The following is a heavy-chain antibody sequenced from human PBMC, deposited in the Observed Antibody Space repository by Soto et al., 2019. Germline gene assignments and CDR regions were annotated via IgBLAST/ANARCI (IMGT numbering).Heavy chain of an antibody. D-gene: IGHD2-2*01. V-gene: IGHV3-11*01. CDR3: AREAPPVVVPAAYYYYYYYMDV. J-gene: IGHJ6*03. CDR2: ISSSGSTI. CDR1: GFTFSDYY. Sequence: GGSRRLSCAASGFTFSDYYMSWIRQAPGKGLEWVSYISSSGSTIYYADSVKGRFTISRDNAKNSLYLQMNSLRAEDTAVYYCAREAPPVVVPAAYYYYYYYMDVWGKGTTVTVSS.